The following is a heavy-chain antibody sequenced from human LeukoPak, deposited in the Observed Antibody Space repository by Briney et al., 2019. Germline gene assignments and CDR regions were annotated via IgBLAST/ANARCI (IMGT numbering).Heavy chain of an antibody. CDR2: ISVYNGNT. D-gene: IGHD3-16*01. CDR3: ARGGDVRSLDY. CDR1: GYTFINYD. Sequence: GASVKVSCKASGYTFINYDITWVRQAPGQGLEWRAWISVYNGNTIYAQKLQDRVTLTTDTSTSTPYMELRSLRSDDTALYYCARGGDVRSLDYWGQGTLVTVSS. V-gene: IGHV1-18*04. J-gene: IGHJ4*02.